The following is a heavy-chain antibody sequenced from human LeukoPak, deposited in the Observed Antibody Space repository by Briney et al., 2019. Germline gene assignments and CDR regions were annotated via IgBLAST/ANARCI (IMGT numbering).Heavy chain of an antibody. CDR3: ARDRQGAGELDY. CDR1: GFTFSSYD. J-gene: IGHJ4*02. Sequence: GGSLRLSCAASGFTFSSYDMHWVRQATGKGLEWVSAIGTAGDTYYPGSVKGRFTISRENAKNSLYLQMNSLRAGDTAVYYCARDRQGAGELDYWGQGTLVTVSS. CDR2: IGTAGDT. D-gene: IGHD3-10*01. V-gene: IGHV3-13*04.